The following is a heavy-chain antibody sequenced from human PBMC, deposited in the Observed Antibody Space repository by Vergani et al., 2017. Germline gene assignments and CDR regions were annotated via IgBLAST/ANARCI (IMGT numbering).Heavy chain of an antibody. J-gene: IGHJ4*02. V-gene: IGHV3-53*01. CDR3: AKTYYYDSSGYYSPFDY. D-gene: IGHD3-22*01. Sequence: EVQLVESGGGLVKPGGSLRLSCAASGFTVSSNYMSWVRQAPGKGLEWVSVIYSGGSTYYADSVKGRFTISRDNSKNTLYLQMNSLRAEDTAVYYCAKTYYYDSSGYYSPFDYWGQGTLVTVSS. CDR2: IYSGGST. CDR1: GFTVSSNY.